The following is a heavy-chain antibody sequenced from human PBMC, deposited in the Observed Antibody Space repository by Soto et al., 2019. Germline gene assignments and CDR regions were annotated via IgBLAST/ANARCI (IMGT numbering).Heavy chain of an antibody. Sequence: LSLTCTVSGGSISSGGYYWSWIRQHPGKGLEWIGYIYYGGSTYYNPSLKSRVTISVDTSKNQFSLKLSSVTAADTAVYYCAREMVRGVIKWFDPWGQGTLVTVSA. V-gene: IGHV4-31*03. CDR1: GGSISSGGYY. CDR2: IYYGGST. D-gene: IGHD3-10*01. CDR3: AREMVRGVIKWFDP. J-gene: IGHJ5*02.